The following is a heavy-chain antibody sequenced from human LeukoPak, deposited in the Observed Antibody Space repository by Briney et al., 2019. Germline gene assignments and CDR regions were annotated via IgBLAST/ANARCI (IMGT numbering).Heavy chain of an antibody. CDR3: ARKTIMITFGGVPD. D-gene: IGHD3-16*01. J-gene: IGHJ4*02. CDR1: GGSISSSNW. V-gene: IGHV4-4*02. CDR2: IYHSGST. Sequence: PSETLSLTCAVSGGSISSSNWWNWVRPPPGRGLEWIGEIYHSGSTNYNPSLKSRVTISIDKSKNQFSLKLSSVTAADTAVYFCARKTIMITFGGVPDWGQGTLVTVSS.